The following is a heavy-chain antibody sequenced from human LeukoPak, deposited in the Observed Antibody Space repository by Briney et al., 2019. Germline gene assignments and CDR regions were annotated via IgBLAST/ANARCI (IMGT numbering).Heavy chain of an antibody. V-gene: IGHV3-74*01. CDR2: VNGDGTST. Sequence: GGSLRLSCAASGFTFSTSWMHWVRQAPGKGLVWVARVNGDGTSTSYADSVKGRFTISRDNAKNTLYLQMNSLRAEDTAVYYCARNYDYWGQGTLVTVSS. CDR3: ARNYDY. J-gene: IGHJ4*02. CDR1: GFTFSTSW.